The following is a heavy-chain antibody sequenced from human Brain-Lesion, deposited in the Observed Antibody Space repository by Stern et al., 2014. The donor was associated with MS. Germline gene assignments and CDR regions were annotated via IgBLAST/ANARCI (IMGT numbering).Heavy chain of an antibody. J-gene: IGHJ5*02. CDR3: AGEEDIRYCSGGSCTGNWFDP. CDR2: LYYSGNT. D-gene: IGHD2-15*01. CDR1: GGSVSSTSYA. V-gene: IGHV4-39*01. Sequence: QLVESGPGLVKPSETLSLTCTVAGGSVSSTSYAWAWIRQPPGTGLEWIGTLYYSGNTYYRPSLKSRLTISLDTAKKQFSLQLRSGAAADTAVYYCAGEEDIRYCSGGSCTGNWFDPWGQGTLVTVSS.